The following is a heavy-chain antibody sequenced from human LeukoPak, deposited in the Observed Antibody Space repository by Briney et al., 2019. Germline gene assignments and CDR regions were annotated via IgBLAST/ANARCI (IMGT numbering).Heavy chain of an antibody. V-gene: IGHV4-59*01. J-gene: IGHJ4*02. CDR3: ARSFSPNYYDLLDY. CDR1: GGSISTYY. Sequence: SETLSLTCTVSGGSISTYYWSWLRQPPGKGLEWIGYIYYSGSTNYNPSLKSRVTISLDTSKNQFSLKLNPVTAADTAMYYCARSFSPNYYDLLDYWGQGTLVTVSS. CDR2: IYYSGST. D-gene: IGHD3-22*01.